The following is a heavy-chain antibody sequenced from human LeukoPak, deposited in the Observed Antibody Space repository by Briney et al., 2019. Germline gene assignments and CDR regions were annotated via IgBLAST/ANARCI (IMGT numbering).Heavy chain of an antibody. Sequence: GGSLRLSCAASGFTFSSYAMSRVRQAPGNGLEWVSAISGSGGNKYYADSVKGQFTISRDNSKKLLYLQTNSLRAEDTAVYYCARTGYDSSGYYFYFDYWGQGTLVTVSS. V-gene: IGHV3-23*01. D-gene: IGHD3-22*01. CDR3: ARTGYDSSGYYFYFDY. CDR1: GFTFSSYA. J-gene: IGHJ4*02. CDR2: ISGSGGNK.